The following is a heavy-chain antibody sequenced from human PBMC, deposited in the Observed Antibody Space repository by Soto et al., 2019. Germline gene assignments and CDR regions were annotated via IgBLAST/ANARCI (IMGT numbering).Heavy chain of an antibody. CDR2: INHSGST. CDR1: GGSFSGYY. CDR3: ARGAPTNFDY. Sequence: PSETLSLTCAVYGGSFSGYYWSWIRQPPGKGLEWIGEINHSGSTNYNPSLKSRVTISVDTSKNQFSLKLSSVTAADTAVYYCARGAPTNFDYWGQGTLVTVSS. J-gene: IGHJ4*02. V-gene: IGHV4-34*01.